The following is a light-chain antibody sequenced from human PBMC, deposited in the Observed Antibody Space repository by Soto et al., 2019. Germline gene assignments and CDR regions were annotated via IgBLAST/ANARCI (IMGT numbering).Light chain of an antibody. CDR3: QLRSKWPWT. CDR1: QSVSSY. V-gene: IGKV3-11*01. J-gene: IGKJ1*01. CDR2: DAS. Sequence: EIVLTQSPSTLSVSNGERATLSCLASQSVSSYLAWYQHKPGQAPRLLIYDASNRATGIPARFSGSGSGTDFTLTIISLEPEDFAVYYCQLRSKWPWTFGQGTKVDIK.